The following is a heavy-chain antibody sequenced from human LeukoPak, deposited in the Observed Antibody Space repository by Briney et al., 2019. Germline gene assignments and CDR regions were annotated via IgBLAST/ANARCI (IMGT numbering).Heavy chain of an antibody. CDR1: GYTFTSYG. Sequence: AAVTVSCKASGYTFTSYGISWVRQAPGQGREGVGWISAYNGNTNYAQKPQDRVTMTTDTSTSTAYMELRSLRSDDTAVYYCARAAISSGWYYYYGMDVWSQGTTVTVSS. CDR2: ISAYNGNT. V-gene: IGHV1-18*01. J-gene: IGHJ6*02. D-gene: IGHD6-19*01. CDR3: ARAAISSGWYYYYGMDV.